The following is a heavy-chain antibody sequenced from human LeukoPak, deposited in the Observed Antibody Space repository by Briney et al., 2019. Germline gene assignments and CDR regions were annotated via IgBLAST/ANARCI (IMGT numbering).Heavy chain of an antibody. J-gene: IGHJ6*03. CDR1: GFTFSSYS. V-gene: IGHV3-30-3*01. D-gene: IGHD2-15*01. CDR3: ARGRCSGSSCYHYYYYMDV. Sequence: QPGRSLRLSCAASGFTFSSYSMHWVRQAPGKGLEWVAVISYDGSNKFYADSVKGRFTISRDNSRNTLYLQMNSLRAEDMAVYYCARGRCSGSSCYHYYYYMDVWGKGTTVTVSS. CDR2: ISYDGSNK.